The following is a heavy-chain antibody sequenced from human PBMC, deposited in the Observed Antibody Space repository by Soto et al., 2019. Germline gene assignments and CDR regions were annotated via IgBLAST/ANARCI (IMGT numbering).Heavy chain of an antibody. J-gene: IGHJ5*02. D-gene: IGHD1-26*01. Sequence: ASVKVSCKASGYTFTGYYMHWVRQAPGQGLEWMGWINPNSGGTNYAQKFQGWVTMTRDTSISTAYMELSRLRSDDTAVYYCARGGLWELLSNNWFDPWGQGTLVTVSS. CDR2: INPNSGGT. CDR3: ARGGLWELLSNNWFDP. CDR1: GYTFTGYY. V-gene: IGHV1-2*04.